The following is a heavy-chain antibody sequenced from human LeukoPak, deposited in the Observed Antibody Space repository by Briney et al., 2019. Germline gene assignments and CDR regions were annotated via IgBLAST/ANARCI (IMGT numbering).Heavy chain of an antibody. J-gene: IGHJ4*02. CDR1: GFTFSSNY. Sequence: GGSLRLSCAASGFTFSSNYMHWVRQAPGKGLVWVSRINTDGSDRTHADFVKGRFTISRDNAKNTLYLEMNSLRAEDTAVYYCARALRSPGDSGLDYWGEGALVTVSS. CDR2: INTDGSDR. V-gene: IGHV3-74*03. D-gene: IGHD3-10*01. CDR3: ARALRSPGDSGLDY.